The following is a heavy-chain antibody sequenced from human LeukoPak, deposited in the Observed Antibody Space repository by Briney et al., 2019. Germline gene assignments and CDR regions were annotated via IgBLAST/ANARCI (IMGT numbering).Heavy chain of an antibody. CDR3: AKEGGAGLDY. CDR2: ISWNSGSI. Sequence: GGSLRLSCAASGFTLDDYGMHWDRQAPGKGLEWVSGISWNSGSIGYADSVKGRFTISRDNAKNSLYLQMNSLRPEDTALYYCAKEGGAGLDYWGQGTLVTVSS. D-gene: IGHD6-19*01. J-gene: IGHJ4*02. CDR1: GFTLDDYG. V-gene: IGHV3-9*01.